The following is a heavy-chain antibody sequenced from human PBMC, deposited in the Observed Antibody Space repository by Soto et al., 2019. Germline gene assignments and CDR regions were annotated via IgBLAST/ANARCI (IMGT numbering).Heavy chain of an antibody. CDR3: ASGWFGEFVYYFDY. CDR1: GYTFTSHG. CDR2: ISVYNGNT. Sequence: ASVKVSCQASGYTFTSHGISWVRQAPGQGLEWMGWISVYNGNTNYAQKLQGRVTMTTDTSTSTAYMELRSLRSDDTAVYYCASGWFGEFVYYFDYWGQGTLVTVSS. D-gene: IGHD3-10*01. V-gene: IGHV1-18*01. J-gene: IGHJ4*02.